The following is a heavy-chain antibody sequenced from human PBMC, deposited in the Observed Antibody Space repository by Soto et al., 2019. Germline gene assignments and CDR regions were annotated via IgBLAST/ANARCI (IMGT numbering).Heavy chain of an antibody. CDR1: GFTFSDSY. Sequence: QVHLVESGGGLVEPGGSLRLSCATSGFTFSDSYMTWILQAPGKGVECISYISGRGSDIAYAASVKGRFTVSRDNAQNSLFLQLNSLRAEDSAVYYCTRDPRLSDYWGQGTLVTVSS. CDR2: ISGRGSDI. V-gene: IGHV3-11*01. J-gene: IGHJ4*02. CDR3: TRDPRLSDY.